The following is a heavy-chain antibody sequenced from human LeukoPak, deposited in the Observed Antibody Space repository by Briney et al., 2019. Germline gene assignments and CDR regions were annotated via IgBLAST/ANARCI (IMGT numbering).Heavy chain of an antibody. V-gene: IGHV4-34*01. CDR3: ARVYYGSGRGYYFDY. Sequence: SETLSLTCAVYGGSFSGYYWSWIRQPPGKGLEWIGEIDHSGSTNYNPSLKGRVTISVDTSKNQFSLKLSSVTAADTAVYYCARVYYGSGRGYYFDYWGQGTLVTVSS. CDR2: IDHSGST. CDR1: GGSFSGYY. D-gene: IGHD3-10*01. J-gene: IGHJ4*02.